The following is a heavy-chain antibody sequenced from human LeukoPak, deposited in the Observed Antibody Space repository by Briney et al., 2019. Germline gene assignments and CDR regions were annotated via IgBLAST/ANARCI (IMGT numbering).Heavy chain of an antibody. J-gene: IGHJ6*02. CDR2: ISYDGSNK. D-gene: IGHD2-15*01. V-gene: IGHV3-30*18. CDR3: AKGLLHPSSYYYYYGMDV. Sequence: GGSLRLSCAASGFTFSSYGMHWVRQAPGKGLEWVAVISYDGSNKYYADSVKGRFTISRDNSKNTLYLQMNSLRAEDTAVYYCAKGLLHPSSYYYYYGMDVWGQGTTVTVSS. CDR1: GFTFSSYG.